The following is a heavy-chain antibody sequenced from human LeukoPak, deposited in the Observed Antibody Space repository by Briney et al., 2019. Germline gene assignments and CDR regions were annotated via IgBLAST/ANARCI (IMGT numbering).Heavy chain of an antibody. Sequence: SVKVSCKASGGTFSSYAISWARQAPGQGLEWMGGIIPIFGTANYAQKFQGSVTITADESTSTAYMELSSLRSEDTAVYYCARAAGFPWYWFDPWGQGTLVTVSS. CDR1: GGTFSSYA. J-gene: IGHJ5*02. CDR3: ARAAGFPWYWFDP. CDR2: IIPIFGTA. V-gene: IGHV1-69*13. D-gene: IGHD2-8*01.